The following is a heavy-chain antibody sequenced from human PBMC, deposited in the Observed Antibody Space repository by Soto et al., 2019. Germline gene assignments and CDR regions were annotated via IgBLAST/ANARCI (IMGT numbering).Heavy chain of an antibody. CDR3: AREFDY. CDR2: IYYSGST. V-gene: IGHV4-59*12. CDR1: GVSISSYY. Sequence: TSETLSLTCTVSGVSISSYYWSWIRQPPGKGLEWIGYIYYSGSTNYNPSLKSRVTISVDTSKNQFSLKLSSVTAADTAVYYCAREFDYWGQGTLVTVSS. J-gene: IGHJ4*02.